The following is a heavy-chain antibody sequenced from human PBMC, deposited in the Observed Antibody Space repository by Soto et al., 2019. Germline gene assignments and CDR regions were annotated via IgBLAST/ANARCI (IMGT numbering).Heavy chain of an antibody. CDR3: AKLQAGYYKPPDY. CDR2: ISAGGSTT. J-gene: IGHJ4*02. Sequence: EVQLLESGGGLVQPGGSLRLSCAASEFTFSSHTMSWVRQAPGKGLEWVSAISAGGSTTKYADSVKGRFTISRDNSKNTLYMQMDSLRAEDTAVYYCAKLQAGYYKPPDYWGQGTLVTVSS. CDR1: EFTFSSHT. V-gene: IGHV3-23*01. D-gene: IGHD3-9*01.